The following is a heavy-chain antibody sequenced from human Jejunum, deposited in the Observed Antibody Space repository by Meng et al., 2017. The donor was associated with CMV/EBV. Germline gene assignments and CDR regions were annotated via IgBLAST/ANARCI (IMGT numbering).Heavy chain of an antibody. CDR1: GFSLSSFG. CDR2: IQFNGKNE. CDR3: TKAGSELDLSSHY. V-gene: IGHV3-30*02. Sequence: SGFSLSSFGMHWVRQAPGKGLEWVTFIQFNGKNEYYADSVKGRFTVSRDTSRNTLYLQMNSLISDDTAVYYCTKAGSELDLSSHYWGQGTLVTVSS. J-gene: IGHJ4*02. D-gene: IGHD1-26*01.